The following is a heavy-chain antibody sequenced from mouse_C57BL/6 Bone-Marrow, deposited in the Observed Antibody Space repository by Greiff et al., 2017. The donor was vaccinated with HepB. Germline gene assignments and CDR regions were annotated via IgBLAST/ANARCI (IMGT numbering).Heavy chain of an antibody. V-gene: IGHV5-12*01. CDR2: ISNGGGST. CDR1: GFTFSDYY. J-gene: IGHJ3*01. D-gene: IGHD1-1*01. CDR3: ARQGFITPFAY. Sequence: EVKLMESGGGLVQPGGSLKLSCAASGFTFSDYYMYWVRQTPEKRLEWVAYISNGGGSTYYPDTVKGRFTISRDNAKNTLYLQMSRLKSEDTAMYYCARQGFITPFAYWGQGTLVTVSA.